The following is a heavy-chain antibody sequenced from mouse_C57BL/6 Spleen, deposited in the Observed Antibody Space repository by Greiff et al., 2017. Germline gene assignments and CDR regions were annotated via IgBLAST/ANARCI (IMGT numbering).Heavy chain of an antibody. CDR1: GYTFTSSW. J-gene: IGHJ2*01. Sequence: VQLQQPGAELVRPGSSVKLSCKPSGYTFTSSWMHWVKQRPIQCHEWIGNIDPSDSETHYNQKFKDKATLTVDKSSSTAYMQLSSLTSEDSAVYFCARDGKVYYFDYWCKGTTLTVSS. V-gene: IGHV1-52*01. D-gene: IGHD2-14*01. CDR3: ARDGKVYYFDY. CDR2: IDPSDSET.